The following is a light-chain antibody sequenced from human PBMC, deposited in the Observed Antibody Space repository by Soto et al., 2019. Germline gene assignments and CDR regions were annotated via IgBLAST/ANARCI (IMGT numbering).Light chain of an antibody. J-gene: IGKJ4*01. CDR3: QHRSNLPLT. CDR1: QSVSSY. V-gene: IGKV3-11*01. Sequence: EIVLTQSPATLSLAPGERATLSCRASQSVSSYLAWYQQRPGQAPRLLIYDASNRAPGIPARFSGSGSGTDFTLTISSLEPEDFSVYYCQHRSNLPLTFGGGTRVEIK. CDR2: DAS.